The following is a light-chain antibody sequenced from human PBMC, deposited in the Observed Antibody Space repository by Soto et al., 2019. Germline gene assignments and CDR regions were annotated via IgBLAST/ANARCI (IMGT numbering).Light chain of an antibody. CDR3: QQYANSPQT. J-gene: IGKJ2*01. Sequence: EIVLMQSPGTLSLSPGERATLSCRSSQSVGNNYLAWFQQKPGQAPRLLIYNTSNRAAGIPDRFSGSGSGTDFTLTISRLEPEDFVVYYCQQYANSPQTFGQGTKVEIK. V-gene: IGKV3-20*01. CDR1: QSVGNNY. CDR2: NTS.